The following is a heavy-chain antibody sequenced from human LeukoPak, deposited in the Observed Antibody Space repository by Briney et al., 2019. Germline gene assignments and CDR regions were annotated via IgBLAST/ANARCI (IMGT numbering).Heavy chain of an antibody. D-gene: IGHD3-10*01. J-gene: IGHJ4*02. CDR3: ARTYYYGSGSYPFDY. CDR1: GYSFTSYW. CDR2: IYPGDSTT. V-gene: IGHV5-51*01. Sequence: GESLKISCKGSGYSFTSYWIAWVRQMPGKGLEWMGIIYPGDSTTRYSPSFQGQVTISADKSISTAYLQWSSLKASDTAMYYCARTYYYGSGSYPFDYWGQGTLVTVSS.